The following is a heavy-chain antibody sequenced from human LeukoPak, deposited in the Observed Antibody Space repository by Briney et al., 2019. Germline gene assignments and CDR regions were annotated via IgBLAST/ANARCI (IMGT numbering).Heavy chain of an antibody. CDR1: GGSISSGGYY. CDR2: IYHSGST. J-gene: IGHJ4*02. D-gene: IGHD6-13*01. V-gene: IGHV4-30-2*01. CDR3: ARVRGSSSWYYLDD. Sequence: SETLSLTCTVSGGSISSGGYYWSWIRQPPGKGLEWIGYIYHSGSTYYNPSLKSRVTISVDRSKNQFSLKLSSVTAADTAVYYCARVRGSSSWYYLDDWGQGTLVTVSS.